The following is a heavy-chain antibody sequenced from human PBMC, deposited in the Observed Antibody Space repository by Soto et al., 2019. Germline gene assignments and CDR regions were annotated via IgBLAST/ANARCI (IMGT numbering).Heavy chain of an antibody. V-gene: IGHV3-23*01. CDR2: ASGSGSGT. D-gene: IGHD2-21*01. J-gene: IGHJ4*02. Sequence: GGSLRLSCAASGFTFSDFAMAWVRQAPGKGLEWVSSASGSGSGTYYADSVKGRFTISRDNSKNTLFLHMTNLRAGDTALYFCAKGRPGVAAAPDYWGQGTRGTVS. CDR3: AKGRPGVAAAPDY. CDR1: GFTFSDFA.